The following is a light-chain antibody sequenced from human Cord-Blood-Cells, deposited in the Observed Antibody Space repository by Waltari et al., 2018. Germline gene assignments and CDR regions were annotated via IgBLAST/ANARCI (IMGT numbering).Light chain of an antibody. CDR1: SSDVGGYNY. Sequence: QSALTQPRSVSGSPGQSVTISCTGTSSDVGGYNYVSWYQQHPGKAPKLMIYDVSKRPSGVPDRFSGSKSGNTASLTSSGLQAEDEADYYGCSYAGSYTWVFGGGTKLTVL. CDR3: CSYAGSYTWV. V-gene: IGLV2-11*01. J-gene: IGLJ3*02. CDR2: DVS.